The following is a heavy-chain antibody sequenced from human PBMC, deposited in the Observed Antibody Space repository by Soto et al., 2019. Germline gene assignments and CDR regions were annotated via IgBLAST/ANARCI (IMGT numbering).Heavy chain of an antibody. V-gene: IGHV1-18*01. Sequence: ASVKVSCKASGYTFTSYGISWVRQAPGQGLEWMGWISAYNGNTNYAQKLQGRVTMTTDTSTSTAYMELRSLRSDDTAVYYCARDTAQWLVEYFDIWGQGTMVTVSS. CDR2: ISAYNGNT. CDR1: GYTFTSYG. J-gene: IGHJ3*02. CDR3: ARDTAQWLVEYFDI. D-gene: IGHD6-19*01.